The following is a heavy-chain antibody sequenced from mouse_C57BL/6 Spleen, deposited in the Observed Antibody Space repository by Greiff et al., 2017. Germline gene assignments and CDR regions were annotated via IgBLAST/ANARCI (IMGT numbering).Heavy chain of an antibody. V-gene: IGHV1-18*01. J-gene: IGHJ2*01. CDR1: GYTFTDYN. CDR2: INPNNGGT. D-gene: IGHD4-1*01. Sequence: VQLQQSGPELVKPGASVTIPCKASGYTFTDYNMDWVKQSHGKSLEWLGDINPNNGGTIYNQKFKGKATLTVDKSSSTAYMELRSLTSEDTAVYYCARRGNWDYFDYWGQGTTLTVSS. CDR3: ARRGNWDYFDY.